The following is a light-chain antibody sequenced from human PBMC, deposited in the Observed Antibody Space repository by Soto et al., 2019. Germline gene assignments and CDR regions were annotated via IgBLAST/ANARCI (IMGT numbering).Light chain of an antibody. CDR1: QGIRND. CDR3: LQDYSYTLT. V-gene: IGKV1-6*01. J-gene: IGKJ4*01. CDR2: AAS. Sequence: AIQMTQSPSSLSASVGDRVTLTCRASQGIRNDLGWYHKKPGKAPKVLIYAASTLQSGVPSRFSGSGFGTDFNLTISRLQTDDFATYYCLQDYSYTLTFGGGTKVDIK.